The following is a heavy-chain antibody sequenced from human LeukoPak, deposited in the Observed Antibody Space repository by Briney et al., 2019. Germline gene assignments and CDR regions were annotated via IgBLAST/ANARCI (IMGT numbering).Heavy chain of an antibody. Sequence: PSETLSLTCTVSGGSISSYYWSWIRQPPGKGLEWIGYIYYSGSTNYNPSLKSRVTISVDTSKNQFSLKLSSVTAADTAVYYCARSPSGGNLFYFDYWGQGTLVTVSS. D-gene: IGHD1-26*01. V-gene: IGHV4-59*01. CDR3: ARSPSGGNLFYFDY. J-gene: IGHJ4*02. CDR2: IYYSGST. CDR1: GGSISSYY.